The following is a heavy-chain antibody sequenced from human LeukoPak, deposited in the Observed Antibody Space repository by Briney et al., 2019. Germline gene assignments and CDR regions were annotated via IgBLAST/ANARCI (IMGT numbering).Heavy chain of an antibody. Sequence: PSETLSLTCGVSGGSFSGYYWNWIRQPPGKGLEWIGEINHSGSTNYNPSLKSRVTISVDTSQKQFSLRLSSVTAADTAVYYCARGRYLTTGGGAAAGFLDYWGQGTLVTVSS. CDR2: INHSGST. D-gene: IGHD6-13*01. CDR1: GGSFSGYY. V-gene: IGHV4-34*01. CDR3: ARGRYLTTGGGAAAGFLDY. J-gene: IGHJ4*02.